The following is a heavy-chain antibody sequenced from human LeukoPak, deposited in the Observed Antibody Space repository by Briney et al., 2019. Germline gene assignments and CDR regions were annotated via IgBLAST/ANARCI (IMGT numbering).Heavy chain of an antibody. CDR3: ARVGYYYDSSGYYFFDY. V-gene: IGHV3-33*01. D-gene: IGHD3-22*01. Sequence: PGGSLRLSCAASGFTFSSYGMHWVRQAPGKGLEWVAVIWYDGSNKYYADSVKGRFTISRDNSKNTLYLQMNSLRAEDTAVYYCARVGYYYDSSGYYFFDYWGQGTLVTVSS. CDR2: IWYDGSNK. CDR1: GFTFSSYG. J-gene: IGHJ4*02.